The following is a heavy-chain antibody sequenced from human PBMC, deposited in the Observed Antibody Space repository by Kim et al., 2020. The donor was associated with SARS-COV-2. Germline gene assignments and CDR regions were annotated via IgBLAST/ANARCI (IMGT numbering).Heavy chain of an antibody. J-gene: IGHJ3*02. Sequence: SETLSLTCTVSGGSISSYYWSWIRQPPGKGLEWIGYIYYSGSTNYNPSLKSRVTISVDTSKNQFSLKLSSVTAADTAVYYCARTFSPDVAFDIWGQGTMVTVSS. CDR1: GGSISSYY. CDR2: IYYSGST. CDR3: ARTFSPDVAFDI. D-gene: IGHD3-3*01. V-gene: IGHV4-59*01.